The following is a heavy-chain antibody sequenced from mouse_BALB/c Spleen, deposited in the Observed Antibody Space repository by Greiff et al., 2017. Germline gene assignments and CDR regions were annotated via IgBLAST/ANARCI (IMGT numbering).Heavy chain of an antibody. CDR3: AREDWGYGSSSWFAY. V-gene: IGHV5-9-4*01. J-gene: IGHJ3*01. CDR2: ISSGGSYT. Sequence: EVKLMESGGGLVKPGGSLKLSCAASGFTFSSYAMSWVRQSPEKRLEWVAEISSGGSYTYYPDTVTGRFTISRDNAKNTLYLEMSSLRSEDTAMYYCAREDWGYGSSSWFAYWGQGTLVTVSA. D-gene: IGHD1-1*01. CDR1: GFTFSSYA.